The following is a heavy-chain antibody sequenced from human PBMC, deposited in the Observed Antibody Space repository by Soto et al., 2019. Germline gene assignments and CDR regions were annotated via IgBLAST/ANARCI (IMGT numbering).Heavy chain of an antibody. D-gene: IGHD2-15*01. V-gene: IGHV3-73*01. CDR3: TRRHCSGGGCYSDFDF. J-gene: IGHJ4*02. CDR2: IKTKGESYAT. CDR1: GFTLSGFD. Sequence: EVQLVESGGGLVQPGGSLKLSCAASGFTLSGFDLHWVRQASGEGLEWIGRIKTKGESYATEYAASVKGRFSISRDDSKNTAYLEMNSLETEDTAIYYCTRRHCSGGGCYSDFDFWGQGSLVTVSS.